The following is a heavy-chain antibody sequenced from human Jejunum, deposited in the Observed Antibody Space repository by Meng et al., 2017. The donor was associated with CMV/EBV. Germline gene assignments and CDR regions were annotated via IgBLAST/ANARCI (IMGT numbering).Heavy chain of an antibody. V-gene: IGHV4-61*01. CDR1: GDPITSANSF. Sequence: SGDPITSANSFWSWIRQPPGKTLECIGFVSYSESTNYNPSLKSRVTISVDTSKNQFSLRLGSVTAADTAVYYCARELRSGSYFYFDYWGQGALVTVSS. CDR2: VSYSEST. CDR3: ARELRSGSYFYFDY. J-gene: IGHJ4*02. D-gene: IGHD1-26*01.